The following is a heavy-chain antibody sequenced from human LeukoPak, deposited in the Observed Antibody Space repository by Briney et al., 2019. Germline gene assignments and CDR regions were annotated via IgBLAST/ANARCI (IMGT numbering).Heavy chain of an antibody. Sequence: SETLSLTCTVSGGSISSYYWSWIRQPPGKGLEWIGYIYYSGSTNYNPSLKGRVTISVDTSKNQFPLKLSSVTAADTAVYYCARADYFNWFDPWGQGTLVTVSS. J-gene: IGHJ5*02. D-gene: IGHD2/OR15-2a*01. CDR2: IYYSGST. CDR3: ARADYFNWFDP. V-gene: IGHV4-59*01. CDR1: GGSISSYY.